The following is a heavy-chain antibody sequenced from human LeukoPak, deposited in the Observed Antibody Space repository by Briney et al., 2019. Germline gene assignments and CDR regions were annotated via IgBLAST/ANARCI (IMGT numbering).Heavy chain of an antibody. V-gene: IGHV1-46*01. Sequence: ASVKVSCKTSGYTFTSYYMHWVRQAPGQGLEWMGLNNPSSGTTGYAQKFQGRVTITRHAYTSKVYIELSSLTSEDTAVYYCAGDRGLLYGSSGCLDSWGQGTLVTVSS. J-gene: IGHJ4*02. CDR3: AGDRGLLYGSSGCLDS. CDR2: NNPSSGTT. D-gene: IGHD6-19*01. CDR1: GYTFTSYY.